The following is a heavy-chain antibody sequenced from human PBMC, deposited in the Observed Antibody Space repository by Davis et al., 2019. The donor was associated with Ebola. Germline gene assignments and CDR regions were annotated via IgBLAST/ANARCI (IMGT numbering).Heavy chain of an antibody. CDR2: ISSSSSYI. V-gene: IGHV3-21*04. CDR1: GFTVSSNY. Sequence: GGSLRLSCAASGFTVSSNYMSWVRQAPGKGLEWVSSISSSSSYIYYADSVKGRFTISRDNAKNSLYLQMNSLRAEDTAVYYCARDTKAAHAPWGQGTLVTVSS. J-gene: IGHJ5*02. CDR3: ARDTKAAHAP. D-gene: IGHD6-6*01.